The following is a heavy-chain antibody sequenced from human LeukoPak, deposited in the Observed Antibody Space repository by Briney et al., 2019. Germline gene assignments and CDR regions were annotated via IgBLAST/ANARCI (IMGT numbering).Heavy chain of an antibody. CDR2: MNPNSGNT. CDR1: GYTFTSYD. D-gene: IGHD3-22*01. V-gene: IGHV1-8*01. Sequence: ASVKVSCKASGYTFTSYDINWVRQAPGQGLEWMGWMNPNSGNTGYAQKFQGRVTMTRNTSIDTAYMELSSLRPEDTAVYYCAIIYDSPYYYYYMDVWGKGTTVTVSS. J-gene: IGHJ6*03. CDR3: AIIYDSPYYYYYMDV.